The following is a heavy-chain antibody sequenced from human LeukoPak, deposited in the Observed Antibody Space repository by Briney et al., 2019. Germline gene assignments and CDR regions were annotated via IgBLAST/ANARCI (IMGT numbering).Heavy chain of an antibody. V-gene: IGHV3-21*01. Sequence: AGSLSFSCATSGFAFSNSCMNWVRHAPGKGLEWLSSIDSTSRHLAYTDQVKGRFTIARDNAKNALYLQMDSLGIDDTAVYYCAKDRGEVATPATRGQDSWGQGTLVTVSS. CDR1: GFAFSNSC. CDR3: AKDRGEVATPATRGQDS. J-gene: IGHJ4*02. D-gene: IGHD2-15*01. CDR2: IDSTSRHL.